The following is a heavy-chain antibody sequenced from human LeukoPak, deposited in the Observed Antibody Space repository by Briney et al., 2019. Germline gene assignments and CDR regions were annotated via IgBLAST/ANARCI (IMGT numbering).Heavy chain of an antibody. D-gene: IGHD3-10*01. J-gene: IGHJ4*02. CDR2: IYYSGGT. CDR3: AKGHGSGAFYRGLFDS. CDR1: GASFGTNY. Sequence: SETLSLTCSVSGASFGTNYWSWIRQAPGKGLEWIGYIYYSGGTNDNPSLKGRVTISADTSKNQFSLNLRSVTAADTAVYYCAKGHGSGAFYRGLFDSWGRGIPVTVSS. V-gene: IGHV4-59*01.